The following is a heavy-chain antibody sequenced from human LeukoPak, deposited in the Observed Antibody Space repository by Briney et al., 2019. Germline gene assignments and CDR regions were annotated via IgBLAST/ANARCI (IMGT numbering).Heavy chain of an antibody. J-gene: IGHJ5*02. CDR3: ARGGRALGRYSNYLYNWFDP. CDR1: GGSFSGYY. Sequence: SETLSLTCAVYGGSFSGYYWSWIRQPPGKGLEWIGEINHSGSTNYNPSLKSRVTISVDTSKNQFSLKLSSLTAADTAVYYCARGGRALGRYSNYLYNWFDPWGQGTLVTVSS. V-gene: IGHV4-34*01. CDR2: INHSGST. D-gene: IGHD4-11*01.